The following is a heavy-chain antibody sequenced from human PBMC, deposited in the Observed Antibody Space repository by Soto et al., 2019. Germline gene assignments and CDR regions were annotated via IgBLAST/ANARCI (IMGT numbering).Heavy chain of an antibody. CDR3: GRGSTVGGSSWYTIPALWFDP. CDR1: GGSFSSYA. V-gene: IGHV1-69*13. Sequence: SAKVSCKASGGSFSSYAISWVRQIPGQGLEWMGGIIPTFGTANYAQKFQGRVTITAAESTSTAYMELSSLRSEDTAVYYRGRGSTVGGSSWYTIPALWFDPWGQGTLVTVSS. J-gene: IGHJ5*02. CDR2: IIPTFGTA. D-gene: IGHD6-13*01.